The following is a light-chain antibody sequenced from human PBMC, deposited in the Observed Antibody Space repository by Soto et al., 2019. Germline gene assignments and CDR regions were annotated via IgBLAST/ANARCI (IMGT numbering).Light chain of an antibody. CDR1: RSDVGSYNL. J-gene: IGLJ1*01. V-gene: IGLV2-23*01. CDR3: CYSAGSSTYV. CDR2: EGS. Sequence: QSALTQTSSVSGSPGPSITISFTGTRSDVGSYNLVSWYQQHTGKAPNLMIYEGSKPPSGVYNRFAGSTSGNTASLTISGLHDEDAADYYCCYSAGSSTYVFGTGTKITVL.